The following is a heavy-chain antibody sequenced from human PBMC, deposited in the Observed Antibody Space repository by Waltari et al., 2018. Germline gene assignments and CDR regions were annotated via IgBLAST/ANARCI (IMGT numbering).Heavy chain of an antibody. V-gene: IGHV3-20*01. Sequence: EVQLVESGGRLVRPGGSLRLSWEASGCEFEGNGMTWVRQAPGKGLEWVSGISWNGGSKGYGDALKGRFNISRDNAKNSLYLEINNLRVDDTALYHCVREHYHLGYLDLWGRGTLVTVSS. D-gene: IGHD2-2*01. CDR1: GCEFEGNG. J-gene: IGHJ2*01. CDR3: VREHYHLGYLDL. CDR2: ISWNGGSK.